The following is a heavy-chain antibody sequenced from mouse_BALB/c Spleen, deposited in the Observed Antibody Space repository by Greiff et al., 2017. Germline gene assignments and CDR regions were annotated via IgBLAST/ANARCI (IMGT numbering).Heavy chain of an antibody. V-gene: IGHV1-7*01. CDR2: INPSTGYT. D-gene: IGHD2-1*01. J-gene: IGHJ3*01. CDR3: ARSGGNGVWFAY. Sequence: QVQLQQSGAELVKPGASVKMSCKASGYTFTSYWMHWVKQRPGQGLEWIGYINPSTGYTEYNQKFKDKATLTADKSSSTAYMQLSSLTSEDSAVYYCARSGGNGVWFAYWGQGTLVTVSA. CDR1: GYTFTSYW.